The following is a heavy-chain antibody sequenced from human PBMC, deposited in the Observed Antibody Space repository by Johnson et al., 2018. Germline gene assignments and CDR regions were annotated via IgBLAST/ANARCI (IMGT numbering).Heavy chain of an antibody. Sequence: QVQLVQSGAEVKKPGASXQVSCKASGYTFTSYDINWVRQATGQGLEWMGWMNPNSGNTGYAQKFQGRVTMTRNNSISTAYMELSSRRSEDTAVDYCATCAAADYYYYYDMDVWGKGTTVTVSS. J-gene: IGHJ6*03. D-gene: IGHD6-13*01. CDR2: MNPNSGNT. V-gene: IGHV1-8*01. CDR1: GYTFTSYD. CDR3: ATCAAADYYYYYDMDV.